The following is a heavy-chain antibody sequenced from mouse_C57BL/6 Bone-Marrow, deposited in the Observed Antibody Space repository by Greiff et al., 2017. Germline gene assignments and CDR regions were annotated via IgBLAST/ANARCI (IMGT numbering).Heavy chain of an antibody. CDR1: GYSITSDY. CDR2: ISYSGST. V-gene: IGHV3-8*01. D-gene: IGHD1-1*01. CDR3: ARIYGSRSGYFSV. Sequence: VQLKESGPGLAKPSPTLSLPCSVTGYSITSDYWNWIRKFPGNKLEYMGYISYSGSTYYNPSLKSRISITRDTSKNQYYLQLNSVTTKDTTTYYCARIYGSRSGYFSVWGTGTTVTVSS. J-gene: IGHJ1*03.